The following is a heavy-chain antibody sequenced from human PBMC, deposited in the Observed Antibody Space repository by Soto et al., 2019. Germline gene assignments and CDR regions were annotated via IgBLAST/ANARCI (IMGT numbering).Heavy chain of an antibody. J-gene: IGHJ4*02. CDR3: AKGHVRGGLTEWLVPFDY. V-gene: IGHV1-18*04. D-gene: IGHD6-19*01. CDR2: ISVYKGDT. Sequence: QVQLVQSGAEVKKPGASVKVSCKTSGYTFSSYGIIWVRQAPGQGLEWMGWISVYKGDTNYAQKFQGRVTMTTDAARSKAFMELRSLRSDDTAVYYCAKGHVRGGLTEWLVPFDYWGQGTLVTVSS. CDR1: GYTFSSYG.